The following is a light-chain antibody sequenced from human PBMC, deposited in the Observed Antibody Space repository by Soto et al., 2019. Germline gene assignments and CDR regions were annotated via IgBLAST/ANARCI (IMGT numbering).Light chain of an antibody. V-gene: IGKV3-20*01. CDR1: QSVTSNY. CDR2: GAS. CDR3: QQYGNSPPWT. J-gene: IGKJ1*01. Sequence: EIVLTQSPGTLSLSPGARATLSCRASQSVTSNYLAWYQQKPGQAPRLLIYGASSRATGIPDRFSGSGSGTDFTLTINRLEPEDFAVYYCQQYGNSPPWTFGQGTKVDIK.